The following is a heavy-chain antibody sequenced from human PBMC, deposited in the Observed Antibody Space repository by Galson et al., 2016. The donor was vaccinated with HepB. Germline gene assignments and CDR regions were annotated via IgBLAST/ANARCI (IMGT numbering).Heavy chain of an antibody. V-gene: IGHV4-4*02. Sequence: SETLSLTCVVSGASIRSSNWWSWVRQSPGKGLEWIAEIYHSGDTNYNPSLKSRVTISVDESQNQFSLRMTSVTAADTALYYCAASGSNNDWGRGTLVTVSA. J-gene: IGHJ4*01. CDR3: AASGSNND. CDR1: GASIRSSNW. CDR2: IYHSGDT. D-gene: IGHD1/OR15-1a*01.